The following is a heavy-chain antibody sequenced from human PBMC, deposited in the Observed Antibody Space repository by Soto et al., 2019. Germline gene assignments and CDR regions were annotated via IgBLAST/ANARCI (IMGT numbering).Heavy chain of an antibody. V-gene: IGHV2-5*02. CDR2: IYWDDDG. CDR1: GFSLSTSGVG. J-gene: IGHJ5*02. Sequence: QITLKESGPTLVKPTQTLTLTCSFSGFSLSTSGVGVGWIRQPPGKALEWLALIYWDDDGRCSPSLKSRLTITKDTSNNRVVVTMTSMYPVDTATYYCALRGYCTGDSCYSAWGQGILVTVSS. CDR3: ALRGYCTGDSCYSA. D-gene: IGHD2-15*01.